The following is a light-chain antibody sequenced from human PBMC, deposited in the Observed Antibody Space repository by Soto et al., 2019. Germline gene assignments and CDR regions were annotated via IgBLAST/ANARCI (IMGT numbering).Light chain of an antibody. CDR3: PHLHSFPLP. CDR2: AAS. J-gene: IGKJ4*01. V-gene: IGKV1-9*01. CDR1: QDIRSY. Sequence: DIQLTQSPSFLSASVGDRVTITCRASQDIRSYLAWYQQKPGKAPNLLIYAASTLQSGGPSRFSGLGSRTELTLTIPILQPYYFSSYYCPHLHSFPLPFGGGPKVEI.